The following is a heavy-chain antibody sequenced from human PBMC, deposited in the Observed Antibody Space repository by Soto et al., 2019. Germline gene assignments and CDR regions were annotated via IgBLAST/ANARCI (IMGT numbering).Heavy chain of an antibody. V-gene: IGHV1-18*01. CDR3: ASHGGRAYYYGMDV. J-gene: IGHJ6*02. D-gene: IGHD3-16*01. CDR2: ISAYNGNT. Sequence: ASVKGSCKASGYTFTSDGISWVRQAPGQGLEWMGWISAYNGNTNYAQKLQGRVTMTTDTSTSTAYMELRSLRSDDTAMYYCASHGGRAYYYGMDVWGQGTTVTVSS. CDR1: GYTFTSDG.